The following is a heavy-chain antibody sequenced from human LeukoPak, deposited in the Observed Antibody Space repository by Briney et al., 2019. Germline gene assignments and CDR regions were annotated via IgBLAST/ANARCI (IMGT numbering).Heavy chain of an antibody. J-gene: IGHJ5*02. CDR1: GYTFTSYD. V-gene: IGHV1-8*01. Sequence: ASVKVSCKASGYTFTSYDINWVRQATGQGLEWMGWMNPNSGNTGYAQKFQGRVTMTRNTSISTAYMELSSLRSEDTAVYYCARGEYYYDSSPDSRFDPWGQGTLVTVSS. CDR2: MNPNSGNT. CDR3: ARGEYYYDSSPDSRFDP. D-gene: IGHD3-22*01.